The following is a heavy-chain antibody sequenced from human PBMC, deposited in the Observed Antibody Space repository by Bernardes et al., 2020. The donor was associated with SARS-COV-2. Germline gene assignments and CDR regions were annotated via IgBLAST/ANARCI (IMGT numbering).Heavy chain of an antibody. Sequence: SVKVSCKASGFSFETSAVQWVRQARGEGLEWIGWTVVGSGNTKNAQKFQDRVIITRDMSTSTIYMEMRSLRSEDTAMYYCAATRGGAFDVWGQGTMVTVSS. V-gene: IGHV1-58*01. D-gene: IGHD3-16*01. CDR3: AATRGGAFDV. J-gene: IGHJ3*01. CDR1: GFSFETSA. CDR2: TVVGSGNT.